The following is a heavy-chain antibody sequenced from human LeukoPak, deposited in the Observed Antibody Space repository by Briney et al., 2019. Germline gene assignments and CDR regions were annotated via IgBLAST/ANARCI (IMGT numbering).Heavy chain of an antibody. CDR1: GFTFSIYE. V-gene: IGHV3-48*03. CDR3: ARSGGYGSGSSLGPSFDY. CDR2: ISTSGNTI. J-gene: IGHJ4*02. Sequence: PGGSLRLSCAASGFTFSIYEMNWVRQAPGKGLEWLSHISTSGNTIHYANSVEGRFTISRDDAKNSLYLQMNSLRAEDTAVYYCARSGGYGSGSSLGPSFDYWGQGTLVTVSS. D-gene: IGHD3-10*01.